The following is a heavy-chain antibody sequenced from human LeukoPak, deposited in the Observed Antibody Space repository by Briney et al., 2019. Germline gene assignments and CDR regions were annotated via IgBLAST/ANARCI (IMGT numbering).Heavy chain of an antibody. D-gene: IGHD4-17*01. CDR1: GGSISSGGYY. CDR3: ARVTVTSADAFDI. J-gene: IGHJ3*02. V-gene: IGHV4-30-4*01. Sequence: SQTLSLTCTVSGGSISSGGYYWSWIRQPPGKGLEWIGYIYYSGSTCYNPSLKSRVTISVDTSKNQFSLKLSSVTAADTAVYYCARVTVTSADAFDIWGQGTMVTVSS. CDR2: IYYSGST.